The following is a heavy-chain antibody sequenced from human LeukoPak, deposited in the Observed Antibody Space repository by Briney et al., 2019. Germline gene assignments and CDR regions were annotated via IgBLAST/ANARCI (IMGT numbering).Heavy chain of an antibody. J-gene: IGHJ4*02. CDR2: ISGDGVGT. D-gene: IGHD3-22*01. V-gene: IGHV3-43*02. CDR1: GFTFDDYA. Sequence: GGSLRLSYAASGFTFDDYAMHWVRQAPGKGLEWVSLISGDGVGTYYADSVKGRFTISRDNSKNSLYLQMNSLRAEDTAVYYCARDLHMIVVVTALDYWGQGTLVTVSS. CDR3: ARDLHMIVVVTALDY.